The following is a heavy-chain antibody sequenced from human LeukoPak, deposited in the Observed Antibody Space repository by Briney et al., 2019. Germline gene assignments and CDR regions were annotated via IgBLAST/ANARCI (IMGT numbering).Heavy chain of an antibody. CDR3: AKAMYGDYAYYFDY. CDR2: ISGSGGST. CDR1: GFTFSSYA. J-gene: IGHJ4*02. D-gene: IGHD4-17*01. V-gene: IGHV3-23*01. Sequence: GGSLRLSCAASGFTFSSYAMGWVRQAPGKGLEWVSAISGSGGSTYYADSVKGRFTISRDNSKNTLYLQMNSLRAEDTAVYYCAKAMYGDYAYYFDYWGQGTLVTVSS.